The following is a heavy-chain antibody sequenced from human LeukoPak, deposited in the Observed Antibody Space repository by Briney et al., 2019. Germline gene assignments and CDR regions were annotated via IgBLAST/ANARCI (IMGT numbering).Heavy chain of an antibody. D-gene: IGHD2-15*01. V-gene: IGHV4-38-2*02. CDR3: ARDRRGYCSGGSCFDDAFDI. CDR2: MHHGGNT. J-gene: IGHJ3*02. CDR1: GYSISSGYY. Sequence: SETLSLTCTVSGYSISSGYYWGWIRQPPGKGLEWIGSMHHGGNTYYNPSLKSRVTISIDTSKNQFSLKLSSVTAADTAVYYCARDRRGYCSGGSCFDDAFDIWGQGTMVTVSS.